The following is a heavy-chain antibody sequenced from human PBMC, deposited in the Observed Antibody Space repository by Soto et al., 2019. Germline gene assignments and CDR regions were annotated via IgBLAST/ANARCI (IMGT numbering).Heavy chain of an antibody. CDR3: ARDNRDCSAFNCYNPGRVFGLDV. Sequence: QVQLVESGGGVVQPGRSLRLSCVASGFNFNNYNLHWVRQAPSNTLESVAVISFDGTTDYYADSVKGRFTVSRDNFKNLLSLQMDSLRPEDTAVYYCARDNRDCSAFNCYNPGRVFGLDVWGQGTTVTVSS. J-gene: IGHJ6*02. V-gene: IGHV3-30-3*01. D-gene: IGHD2-15*01. CDR1: GFNFNNYN. CDR2: ISFDGTTD.